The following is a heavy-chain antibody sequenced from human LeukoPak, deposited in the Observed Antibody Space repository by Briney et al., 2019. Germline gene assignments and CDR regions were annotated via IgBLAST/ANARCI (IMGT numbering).Heavy chain of an antibody. CDR3: ARDGRAYYDSSVPFDY. CDR2: IYYSGST. D-gene: IGHD3-22*01. V-gene: IGHV4-59*01. CDR1: GDSISSYY. Sequence: SETLSLTCTVSGDSISSYYWSWIRQPPGKGLEWIGYIYYSGSTNYNPSLKSRVTISVDTSKNQFSLKLSSVTAADTAVYYCARDGRAYYDSSVPFDYWGQGTLVTVSS. J-gene: IGHJ4*02.